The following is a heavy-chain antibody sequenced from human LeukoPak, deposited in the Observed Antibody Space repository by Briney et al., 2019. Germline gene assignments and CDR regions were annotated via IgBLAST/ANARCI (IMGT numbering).Heavy chain of an antibody. J-gene: IGHJ1*01. Sequence: SSETLSLTCAVSGVSITRYYWSWGRQPPGKGLEWIGYIFHSGITNYNPSLKSRVTMSIDTSKSQYSLRLSSVTAADTAVYYCARGEGYNLYWGQGTLVTVSS. V-gene: IGHV4-59*01. CDR1: GVSITRYY. CDR2: IFHSGIT. CDR3: ARGEGYNLY. D-gene: IGHD5-24*01.